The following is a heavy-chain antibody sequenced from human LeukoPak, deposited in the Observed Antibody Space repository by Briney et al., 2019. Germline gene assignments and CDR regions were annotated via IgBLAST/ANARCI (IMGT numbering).Heavy chain of an antibody. D-gene: IGHD1-26*01. Sequence: SVKVSCKASGGTFSSYAISWVRQAPGQGLEWMGRIIPIFGIANYAQKFQGRVTITADKSTSTAYMELSSLRSEDTAVYYCARCIVGAPGGYYYYGMDVWGQGTTVTVSS. CDR3: ARCIVGAPGGYYYYGMDV. CDR1: GGTFSSYA. J-gene: IGHJ6*02. V-gene: IGHV1-69*04. CDR2: IIPIFGIA.